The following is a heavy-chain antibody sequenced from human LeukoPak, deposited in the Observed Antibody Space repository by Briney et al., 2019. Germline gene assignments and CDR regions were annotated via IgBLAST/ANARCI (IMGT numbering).Heavy chain of an antibody. D-gene: IGHD2-15*01. J-gene: IGHJ6*03. CDR1: GFTISSYS. Sequence: PGGSLRLSCAGSGFTISSYSMNWVRQAPGKGLEWVSCISSSSSYIYYADSVKGRFTISRDNAKNSLYLQMNSLRAEDTAVYYCARVLRYCSGGNCYSGGLGYMDVWGRGTTVTISS. V-gene: IGHV3-21*04. CDR3: ARVLRYCSGGNCYSGGLGYMDV. CDR2: ISSSSSYI.